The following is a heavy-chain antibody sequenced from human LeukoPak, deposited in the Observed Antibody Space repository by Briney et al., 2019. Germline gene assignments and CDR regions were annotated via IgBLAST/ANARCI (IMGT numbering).Heavy chain of an antibody. CDR1: GGSISSYY. V-gene: IGHV4-59*12. J-gene: IGHJ4*02. CDR3: ARVSGWNPLEAAHLDY. CDR2: MYYSGST. Sequence: SETLSLTCTVSGGSISSYYWSWIRQPPGKGLEWIGSMYYSGSTYHNPSLKSRVTMSVDTSKNQCSLKLSSVTAADTAVYYCARVSGWNPLEAAHLDYWGQGTLVTVSS. D-gene: IGHD6-19*01.